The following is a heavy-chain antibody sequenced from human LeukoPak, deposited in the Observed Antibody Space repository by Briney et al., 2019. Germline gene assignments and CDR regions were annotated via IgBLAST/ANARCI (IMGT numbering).Heavy chain of an antibody. J-gene: IGHJ6*02. Sequence: SETLSLTCAVYGGSFSGYYWSWIRQPPGKGLGWIGEINHSGSTNYNPSLKSRVTISVDTSKNQFSLKPSSVTAADTAVYYCARSVVAATYYYYGMDVWGQGTTVTVSS. CDR3: ARSVVAATYYYYGMDV. CDR1: GGSFSGYY. V-gene: IGHV4-34*01. D-gene: IGHD2-15*01. CDR2: INHSGST.